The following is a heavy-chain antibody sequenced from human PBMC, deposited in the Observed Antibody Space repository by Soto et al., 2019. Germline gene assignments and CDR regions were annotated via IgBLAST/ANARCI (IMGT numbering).Heavy chain of an antibody. CDR2: IYRSGST. CDR1: GDSVRNQY. D-gene: IGHD3-16*01. Sequence: SETLSLTCTVSGDSVRNQYWSWIRRPPGRGLEWIGYIYRSGSTKYNPSLKSRLTISVDTSKNQCSLKLSSVTAADTAVYYCARTLDYGHMDVWGKGTTVTVSS. V-gene: IGHV4-4*09. J-gene: IGHJ6*03. CDR3: ARTLDYGHMDV.